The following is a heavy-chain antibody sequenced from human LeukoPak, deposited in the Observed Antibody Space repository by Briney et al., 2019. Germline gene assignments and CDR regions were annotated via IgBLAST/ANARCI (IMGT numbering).Heavy chain of an antibody. CDR1: GFTFSSYW. J-gene: IGHJ3*02. D-gene: IGHD6-19*01. V-gene: IGHV3-7*01. CDR3: ARRRSGAVAAFDI. CDR2: IKQDGSEK. Sequence: GGSLRLSCAASGFTFSSYWMSWVRQAPGKGLEWVANIKQDGSEKYYVDSVKGRFTISRDNAKNSLYLQMNSLRAEDTAVYYCARRRSGAVAAFDIWGQGTMVTVSS.